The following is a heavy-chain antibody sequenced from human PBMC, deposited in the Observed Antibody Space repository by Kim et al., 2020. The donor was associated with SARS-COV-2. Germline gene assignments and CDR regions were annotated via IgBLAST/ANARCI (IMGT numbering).Heavy chain of an antibody. V-gene: IGHV4-34*01. CDR3: ARGPGAVAVSQTPAQKYYFDY. CDR2: INHSGST. CDR1: GGSFSGYY. J-gene: IGHJ4*02. Sequence: SETLSLTCAVYGGSFSGYYWSWIRQPPGKGLEWIGEINHSGSTNYNPSLKSRVTISVDTSKNQFSLKLSSVTAADTAVYYCARGPGAVAVSQTPAQKYYFDYWGQGTLVTVSS. D-gene: IGHD6-19*01.